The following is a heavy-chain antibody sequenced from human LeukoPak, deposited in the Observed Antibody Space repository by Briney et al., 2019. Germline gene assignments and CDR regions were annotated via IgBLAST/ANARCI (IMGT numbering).Heavy chain of an antibody. CDR2: IYTSGNT. Sequence: SETLSLTCTVSGGSLSSGSYCWSWVRQPAGTGLEWLGLIYTSGNTYYKPSRKSRVTISVDTSKTESSLKLDSVTAADTAVYYCARLVDRLLFDYWGQGTLVTVSS. V-gene: IGHV4-61*02. CDR3: ARLVDRLLFDY. J-gene: IGHJ4*02. D-gene: IGHD2-2*01. CDR1: GGSLSSGSYC.